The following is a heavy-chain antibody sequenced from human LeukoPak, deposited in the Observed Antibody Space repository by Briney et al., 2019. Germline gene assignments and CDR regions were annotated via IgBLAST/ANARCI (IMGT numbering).Heavy chain of an antibody. D-gene: IGHD6-13*01. J-gene: IGHJ3*02. V-gene: IGHV3-53*01. CDR3: ARDKGSSWSDAFDI. CDR1: GFTVSSNY. CDR2: ISIPGSI. Sequence: GGSLRLSCAASGFTVSSNYITWVRQAPGKGLEWVSVISIPGSITYADSVKGRFTTSRDNSKNTLYLQMNSLRADDTAVYYCARDKGSSWSDAFDIWGQGTMVTVSS.